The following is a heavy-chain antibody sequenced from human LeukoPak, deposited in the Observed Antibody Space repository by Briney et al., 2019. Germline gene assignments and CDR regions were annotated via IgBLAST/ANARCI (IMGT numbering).Heavy chain of an antibody. Sequence: GGSLRLSCAASGFTFSSYRMNWVRQAPGKGLEWVSSISSSSSYIYYADSVKGRFTISRDNAKNSLYLQMNSLRAEDTAVYYCARDQDYGGNSGLDYWGQGTLVTVSS. CDR1: GFTFSSYR. D-gene: IGHD4-23*01. V-gene: IGHV3-21*01. J-gene: IGHJ4*02. CDR3: ARDQDYGGNSGLDY. CDR2: ISSSSSYI.